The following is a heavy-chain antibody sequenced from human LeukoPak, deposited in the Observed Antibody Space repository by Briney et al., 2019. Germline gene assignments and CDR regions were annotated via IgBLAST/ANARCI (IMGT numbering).Heavy chain of an antibody. J-gene: IGHJ4*02. CDR2: IWYDGSKK. CDR3: ARAHSSSSTFDL. D-gene: IGHD6-6*01. CDR1: GFTFSDYG. Sequence: GGSLRLSCAASGFTFSDYGIHWVRQAPGQGLEWVALIWYDGSKKYYADSVKGRFTISRDNSKNTLYLQLNSLRADDTAVYYCARAHSSSSTFDLWGQGTLVTVSS. V-gene: IGHV3-33*01.